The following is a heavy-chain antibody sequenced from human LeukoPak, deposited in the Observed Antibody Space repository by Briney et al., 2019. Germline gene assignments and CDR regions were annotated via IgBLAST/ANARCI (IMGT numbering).Heavy chain of an antibody. CDR3: ARGRDYYDSEVDY. CDR2: INPKRGGT. D-gene: IGHD3-22*01. CDR1: GYSFTGYY. V-gene: IGHV1-2*02. J-gene: IGHJ4*02. Sequence: ASVRLSCKASGYSFTGYYMHWVRQAPGQGLEWMGWINPKRGGTNYAQKFQGRVTVTRDTSISTAYMELGRLRSDDTAVYYCARGRDYYDSEVDYWGQGTLGSVSS.